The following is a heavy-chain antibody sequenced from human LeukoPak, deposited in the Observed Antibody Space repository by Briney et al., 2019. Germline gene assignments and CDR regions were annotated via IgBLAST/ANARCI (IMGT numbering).Heavy chain of an antibody. J-gene: IGHJ3*02. Sequence: PGGSLRPSCAASGFTFSGSAMHWVRQASGKGLEWVGRIRSKANSYATAYAASVKGRFTISRDDSKNTAYLQMNSLKTKDTAVYYCTRWSSSGLVFAFDIWGQGTMVTVSS. CDR3: TRWSSSGLVFAFDI. CDR1: GFTFSGSA. CDR2: IRSKANSYAT. D-gene: IGHD3-10*01. V-gene: IGHV3-73*01.